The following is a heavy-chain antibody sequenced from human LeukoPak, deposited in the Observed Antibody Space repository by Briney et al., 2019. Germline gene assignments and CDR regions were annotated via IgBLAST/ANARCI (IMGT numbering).Heavy chain of an antibody. CDR3: ARAEYYDSSGYYRGWYFDY. V-gene: IGHV1-69*04. CDR2: IIPIFGIA. CDR1: GGTFSSYA. J-gene: IGHJ4*02. Sequence: ASVKVSCKASGGTFSSYAISWVRQAPGQGLEWMGRIIPIFGIANYAQKFQGRVTTTADKSTSTAYMELSSLRSEDTAVYYCARAEYYDSSGYYRGWYFDYWGQGTLVTVSS. D-gene: IGHD3-22*01.